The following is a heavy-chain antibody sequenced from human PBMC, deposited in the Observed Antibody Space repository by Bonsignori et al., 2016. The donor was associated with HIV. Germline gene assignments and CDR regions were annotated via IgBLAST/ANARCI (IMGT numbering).Heavy chain of an antibody. CDR2: INPSVGST. CDR1: GFTFSNSY. J-gene: IGHJ4*02. CDR3: ARGAVGATHFDH. V-gene: IGHV1-46*01. Sequence: VQLVHSGAEMKKPGASVTISCEASGFTFSNSYFHWVRQAPGQGLEWMGIINPSVGSTTYAPRFKDKVTMTWDTSTSSVYMELNSLRSENTAMYFCARGAVGATHFDHWGQGTLVIVSS. D-gene: IGHD1-26*01.